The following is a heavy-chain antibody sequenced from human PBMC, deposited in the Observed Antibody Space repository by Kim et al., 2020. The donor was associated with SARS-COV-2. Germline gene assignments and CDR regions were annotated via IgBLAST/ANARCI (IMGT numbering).Heavy chain of an antibody. CDR2: INAGNGNT. D-gene: IGHD3-16*02. CDR1: GYTFTSYA. Sequence: ASVKVSCKASGYTFTSYAMHWVRQAPGQRLEWMGWINAGNGNTKYSQKVQGRVTITRDTSASTAYMELRGRRSEDTAVYYCARDQSYYDYIWGSYRDTYGMDVWGQGTTVTVSS. CDR3: ARDQSYYDYIWGSYRDTYGMDV. V-gene: IGHV1-3*01. J-gene: IGHJ6*02.